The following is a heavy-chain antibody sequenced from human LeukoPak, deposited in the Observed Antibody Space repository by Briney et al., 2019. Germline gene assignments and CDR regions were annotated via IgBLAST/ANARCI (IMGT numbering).Heavy chain of an antibody. CDR1: GFTFSSYS. J-gene: IGHJ6*02. Sequence: GALRLSCAVSGFTFSSYSMNWVRQAPGKGLEWVSYISSSRSTIYYADSVKGRFTISRDNAKNSLYLQMNSLRDEDTAVYYCARSDSPSSWSCMDVWGQGTTVTVSS. V-gene: IGHV3-48*02. CDR3: ARSDSPSSWSCMDV. CDR2: ISSSRSTI. D-gene: IGHD6-13*01.